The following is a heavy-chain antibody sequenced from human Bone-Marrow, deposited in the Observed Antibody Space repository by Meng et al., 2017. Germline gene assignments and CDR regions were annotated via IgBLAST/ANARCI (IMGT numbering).Heavy chain of an antibody. V-gene: IGHV3-23*01. Sequence: GESLKISCAASGFTFSSYAMSWVRQAPGKGLEWVSAISGSGGSTYYADSVKGRFTISRDNSKNTLYLQMNSLRAEDTAVYYCARVPLGGDYDSRRHAFDIWGQGTMVTVSS. CDR2: ISGSGGST. D-gene: IGHD4-17*01. J-gene: IGHJ3*02. CDR3: ARVPLGGDYDSRRHAFDI. CDR1: GFTFSSYA.